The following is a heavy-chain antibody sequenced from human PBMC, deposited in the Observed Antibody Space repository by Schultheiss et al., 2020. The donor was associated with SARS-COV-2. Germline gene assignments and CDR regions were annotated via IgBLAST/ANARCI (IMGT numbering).Heavy chain of an antibody. V-gene: IGHV4-59*08. J-gene: IGHJ6*03. CDR3: ARYTSMVAGTLYYYYYMDV. Sequence: SQTLSLTCTVSGGSISGYYWNWIRQPPGKGLEWIAYIYYSGSTNYNPSLKSRVTISVDTSNNQFSLKLSSVTAADTAVYYCARYTSMVAGTLYYYYYMDVWGKGTTVTVSS. D-gene: IGHD6-19*01. CDR1: GGSISGYY. CDR2: IYYSGST.